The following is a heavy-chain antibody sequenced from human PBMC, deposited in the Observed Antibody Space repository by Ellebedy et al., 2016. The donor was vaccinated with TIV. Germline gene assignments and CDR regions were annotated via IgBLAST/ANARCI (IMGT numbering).Heavy chain of an antibody. CDR3: AKDRGGSGASFDY. V-gene: IGHV3-23*01. CDR1: GFTFSSYA. CDR2: ISGSGGST. J-gene: IGHJ4*02. D-gene: IGHD2-15*01. Sequence: GGSLRLXXAASGFTFSSYAMSWVRQAPGKGLEWVSAISGSGGSTYYADSVKGRFTISRDNSKNTLYLQMNSLRAEDTAVYYCAKDRGGSGASFDYWGQGTLVTVSS.